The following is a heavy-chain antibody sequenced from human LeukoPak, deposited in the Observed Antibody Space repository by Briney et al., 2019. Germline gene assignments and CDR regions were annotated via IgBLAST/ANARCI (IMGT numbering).Heavy chain of an antibody. CDR3: AKLEYSSSSDFDY. CDR2: IKQDGSEK. V-gene: IGHV3-7*01. D-gene: IGHD6-6*01. J-gene: IGHJ4*02. Sequence: GGSLRLSCAASGFTLSSHWMSWVRQAPGKGLEWVANIKQDGSEKYYVDSVKGRFTISRDNAKNSLYLQMNSLRAEDTAVYYCAKLEYSSSSDFDYWGQGTLVTVSS. CDR1: GFTLSSHW.